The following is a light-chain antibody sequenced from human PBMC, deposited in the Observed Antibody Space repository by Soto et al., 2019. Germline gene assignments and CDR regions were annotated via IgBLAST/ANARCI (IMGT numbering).Light chain of an antibody. J-gene: IGKJ1*01. Sequence: DIQMTQSPSSLSASVGDEVTITCRASQTIMTYLNWYQLKPGKPPRLLIYAASSLQSGVPSRFSGSGSGTDFTLTISSLQPEDFATYAGQQSYNSPLTFGQGTKVESK. CDR2: AAS. CDR1: QTIMTY. V-gene: IGKV1-39*01. CDR3: QQSYNSPLT.